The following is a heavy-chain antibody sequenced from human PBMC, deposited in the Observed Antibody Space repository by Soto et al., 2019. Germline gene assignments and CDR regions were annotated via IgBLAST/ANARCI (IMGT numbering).Heavy chain of an antibody. CDR3: AKDRDGFGEFGRDY. CDR1: GFTFSSYG. CDR2: ISYDGSNK. Sequence: GGSLRLSCAASGFTFSSYGMHWVRQAPGKGLEWVAVISYDGSNKYYADSVKGRFTISRDNSKNTMYLQMNSLRAEDTAVYYFAKDRDGFGEFGRDYWGQGTLVTVSS. J-gene: IGHJ4*02. D-gene: IGHD3-10*01. V-gene: IGHV3-30*18.